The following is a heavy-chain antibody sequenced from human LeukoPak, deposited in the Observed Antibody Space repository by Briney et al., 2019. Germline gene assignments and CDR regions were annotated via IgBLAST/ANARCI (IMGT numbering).Heavy chain of an antibody. J-gene: IGHJ4*02. Sequence: GGSLRLSCAASGFTFSSYPMSWVRQAPGKGLEWVSSINDSGGNTYNADSVKGRFTISRDNSKNTLCLQMNSLRAEDTAVYYCAKETRVAGWYSDYWGQGTLVAVSS. D-gene: IGHD6-19*01. CDR3: AKETRVAGWYSDY. V-gene: IGHV3-23*01. CDR1: GFTFSSYP. CDR2: INDSGGNT.